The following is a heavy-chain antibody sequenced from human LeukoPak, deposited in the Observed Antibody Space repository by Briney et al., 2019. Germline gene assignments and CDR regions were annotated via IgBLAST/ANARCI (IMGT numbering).Heavy chain of an antibody. CDR2: IYTSGST. CDR3: ARMGYCYDSSGYWEYFQH. V-gene: IGHV4-4*07. J-gene: IGHJ1*01. Sequence: SETLFLTCTVSGGSISSYYWSWIRQPAGKGLEWIGRIYTSGSTNYNPSLKSRVTMSVDTSKNQFSLKLSSVTAADTAVYYCARMGYCYDSSGYWEYFQHWGQGTLVTVSS. CDR1: GGSISSYY. D-gene: IGHD3-22*01.